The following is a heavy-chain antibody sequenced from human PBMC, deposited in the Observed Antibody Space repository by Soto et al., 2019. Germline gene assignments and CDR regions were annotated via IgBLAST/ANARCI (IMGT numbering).Heavy chain of an antibody. V-gene: IGHV4-59*11. J-gene: IGHJ4*02. CDR1: GAAIDSHY. CDR3: ARPFMVPVAYFDS. CDR2: VFYSGST. D-gene: IGHD3-10*01. Sequence: SETLSLTCPVSGAAIDSHYWSWIRQPPGKGLEWIGQVFYSGSTNYNPSLKSRVTISINTSTKQFSLKLTSVTAADTAAYYCARPFMVPVAYFDSWGQGGLVTVSS.